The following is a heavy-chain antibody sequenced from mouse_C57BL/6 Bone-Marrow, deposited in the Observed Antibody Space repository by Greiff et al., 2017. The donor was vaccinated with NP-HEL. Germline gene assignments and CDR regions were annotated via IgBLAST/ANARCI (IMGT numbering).Heavy chain of an antibody. D-gene: IGHD2-2*01. Sequence: VQLQQSGPELVKPGASVKISCKASGYTFTDYYINWVKQRPGQGLEWIGWIFPGSGSTYYNEKFKGKATLTVDKSSSTAYMLLSSLTSEDSAVYFCAREGAYGYEGFDYWGQGTTLTVSS. CDR2: IFPGSGST. V-gene: IGHV1-75*01. CDR1: GYTFTDYY. J-gene: IGHJ2*01. CDR3: AREGAYGYEGFDY.